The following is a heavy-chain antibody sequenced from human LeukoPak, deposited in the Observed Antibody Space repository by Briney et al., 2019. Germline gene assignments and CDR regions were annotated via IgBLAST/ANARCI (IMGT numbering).Heavy chain of an antibody. D-gene: IGHD3-22*01. CDR2: INYSGST. V-gene: IGHV4-39*02. J-gene: IGHJ5*02. Sequence: SETLSLTCTVSGGSISTSSHYWGWIRQPPGKGLEWIGSINYSGSTYYNPSLRSRVTISVDTSKNHFSLKLSSVTAADTAVYYCARGVGGPYDSSGYENSNWLDPWGQGTLVTVSS. CDR1: GGSISTSSHY. CDR3: ARGVGGPYDSSGYENSNWLDP.